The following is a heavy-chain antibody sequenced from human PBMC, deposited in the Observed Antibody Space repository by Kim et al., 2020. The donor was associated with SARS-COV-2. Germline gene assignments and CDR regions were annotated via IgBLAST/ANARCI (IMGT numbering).Heavy chain of an antibody. CDR3: ARRPYGSGWD. D-gene: IGHD6-19*01. CDR1: SGSMRSYY. V-gene: IGHV4-59*01. CDR2: FYDSGNI. J-gene: IGHJ4*01. Sequence: SETLSLTCSVSSGSMRSYYWSWIRQPPGKGLEWIAYFYDSGNIRYNPSLKSRVTISVDTSRNQFSLSLSSVTAADTAVYYCARRPYGSGWDWGLGTQVTVSS.